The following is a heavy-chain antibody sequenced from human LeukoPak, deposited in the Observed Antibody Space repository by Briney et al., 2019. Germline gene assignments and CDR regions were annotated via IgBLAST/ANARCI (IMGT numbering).Heavy chain of an antibody. J-gene: IGHJ4*02. Sequence: GGSLRLSCAASGFTVSSFGMSWVRQAPGKGLEWVSAISGGAYSTYYADSVKGRFTISRDNSKNTLYLQMNSLRAEDTAVYYCAKDSPVLTYWGQGTLVTVSS. CDR1: GFTVSSFG. CDR3: AKDSPVLTY. V-gene: IGHV3-23*01. CDR2: ISGGAYST.